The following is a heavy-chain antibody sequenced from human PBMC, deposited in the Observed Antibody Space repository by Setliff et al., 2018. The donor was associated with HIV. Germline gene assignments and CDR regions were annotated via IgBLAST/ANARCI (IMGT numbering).Heavy chain of an antibody. CDR2: INVGNGNT. Sequence: ASVKVSCKASGYTFLNYGISWVRQTPGRGLEWMAWINVGNGNTKTARKFQGRVALTTDTSTSTAYMELRSLRSDDTAVYYCARDVGRDGYCFDHWGQGTLVTVSS. CDR3: ARDVGRDGYCFDH. V-gene: IGHV1-18*01. J-gene: IGHJ4*02. D-gene: IGHD5-12*01. CDR1: GYTFLNYG.